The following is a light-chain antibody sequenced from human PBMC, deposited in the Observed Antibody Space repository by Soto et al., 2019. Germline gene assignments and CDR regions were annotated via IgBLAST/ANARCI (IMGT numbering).Light chain of an antibody. CDR1: QSVSRSY. CDR2: GAS. V-gene: IGKV3-15*01. CDR3: QQYNNLTPT. J-gene: IGKJ5*01. Sequence: EIVLTQSPGTLSLSPGERATLSCRASQSVSRSYLAWYQQKAGQAPRLLIYGASTREIGILARFSCSGAGTECTRTISSLQSEDVSVDYCQQYNNLTPTFGQGTRLEIK.